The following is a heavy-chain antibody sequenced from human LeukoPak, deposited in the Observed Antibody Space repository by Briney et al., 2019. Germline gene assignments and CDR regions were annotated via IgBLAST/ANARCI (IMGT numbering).Heavy chain of an antibody. Sequence: SETLSLTCTASGGSISSYYWSWIRQPPGKGLEWIGYIYYSGSTNYNPSLKSRVTISVDTSKNQFSLKLSSVTAADTAVYYCARHGTPRYYDILTGYYTTGGDFDLWGRGTLVTVSS. V-gene: IGHV4-59*08. J-gene: IGHJ2*01. D-gene: IGHD3-9*01. CDR1: GGSISSYY. CDR2: IYYSGST. CDR3: ARHGTPRYYDILTGYYTTGGDFDL.